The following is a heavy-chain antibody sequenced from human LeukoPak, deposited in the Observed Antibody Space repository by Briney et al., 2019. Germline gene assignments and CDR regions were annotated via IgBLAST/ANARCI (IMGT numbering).Heavy chain of an antibody. D-gene: IGHD3-22*01. Sequence: GASVKVSCKASGYTFTSYGISWVRQAPGQGLEWMGWISAYNGNTNYAQKLQGRVTMTTDTSTSTAYMELRSLRSDDTAVYYCAGVAGPRAGPYYYDSSGYYPLNYWGQGTLVTVSS. CDR3: AGVAGPRAGPYYYDSSGYYPLNY. J-gene: IGHJ4*02. V-gene: IGHV1-18*01. CDR1: GYTFTSYG. CDR2: ISAYNGNT.